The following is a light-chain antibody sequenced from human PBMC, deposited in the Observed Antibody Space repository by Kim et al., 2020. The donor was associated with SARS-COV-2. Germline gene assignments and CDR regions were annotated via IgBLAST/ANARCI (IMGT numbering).Light chain of an antibody. CDR2: GAS. CDR1: QSVGSSY. V-gene: IGKV3-20*01. J-gene: IGKJ2*03. CDR3: QQYGSSPYS. Sequence: EIVLTQSPGTLSLSPGERATLSCRASQSVGSSYLAWFQQKPGQAPRLLIYGASSRATSIPDRFSGSGSGTDFTLTISRLEPEDFVVYYCQQYGSSPYSFGQGTKLEI.